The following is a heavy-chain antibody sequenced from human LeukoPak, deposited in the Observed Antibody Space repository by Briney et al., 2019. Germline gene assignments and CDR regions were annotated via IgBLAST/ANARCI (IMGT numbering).Heavy chain of an antibody. CDR1: GGSISSGGYY. Sequence: SQTLSLTCTVSGGSISSGGYYWSWILQHPGKGLEWIGYIYYSGSTYYNPSLKSRVTISVDTSKNQFSLKLSSVTAADTAVYYCARDLETLYYYDSSGYYRHDAFDIWGQGTMVTVSS. V-gene: IGHV4-31*03. CDR2: IYYSGST. J-gene: IGHJ3*02. CDR3: ARDLETLYYYDSSGYYRHDAFDI. D-gene: IGHD3-22*01.